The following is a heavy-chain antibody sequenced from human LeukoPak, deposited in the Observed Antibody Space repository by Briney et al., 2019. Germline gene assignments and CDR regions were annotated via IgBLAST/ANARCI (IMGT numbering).Heavy chain of an antibody. Sequence: ASVKVSCKASVFTFTVCDMHWVRQAPGQGLEGMGWINPNSGGTIYAQNFQGRVTMARDTSISTAYMELSRLRSDDTAVYYCARSIQYSNSIDYWGQGTLVTVSS. D-gene: IGHD2/OR15-2a*01. V-gene: IGHV1-2*02. CDR1: VFTFTVCD. J-gene: IGHJ4*02. CDR3: ARSIQYSNSIDY. CDR2: INPNSGGT.